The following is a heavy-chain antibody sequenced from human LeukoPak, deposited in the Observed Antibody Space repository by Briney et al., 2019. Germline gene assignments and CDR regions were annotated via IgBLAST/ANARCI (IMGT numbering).Heavy chain of an antibody. CDR2: IYHSGST. D-gene: IGHD5-18*01. CDR1: GYSISSGYY. CDR3: ARGAAGYSYRIDY. Sequence: PSETLSLTCAVSGYSISSGYYWGWIRPPPGKGREWIGIIYHSGSTYYNPSLKSRVTISVDTSKNQFSLKLSSVTAADTAVYYCARGAAGYSYRIDYWGQGTLVTVSS. V-gene: IGHV4-38-2*01. J-gene: IGHJ4*02.